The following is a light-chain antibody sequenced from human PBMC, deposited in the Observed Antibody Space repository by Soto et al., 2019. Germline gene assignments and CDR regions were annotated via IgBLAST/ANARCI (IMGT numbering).Light chain of an antibody. CDR2: GNS. J-gene: IGLJ3*02. CDR3: QSYDSSLSGWV. CDR1: SSNIGTGYD. V-gene: IGLV1-40*01. Sequence: QLVLTQPPSVSGAPGQRVTISCTGSSSNIGTGYDVHWYQQRPGTAPKLLIYGNSNRPSGVPERFSGSKSGTSASLAITGLQAEDEADYYCQSYDSSLSGWVFGGGTKVTVL.